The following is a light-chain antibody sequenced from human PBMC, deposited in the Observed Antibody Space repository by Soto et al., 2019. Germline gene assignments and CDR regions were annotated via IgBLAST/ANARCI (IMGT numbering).Light chain of an antibody. Sequence: QSVLTQPRSVSGSPGQSVTISCTGTSSDVGGSNYVSWYQQHPGKAPKLVIYDVNKRPSGVPDRFSGSKSGNTASLTISGLQAEDEADYYCCSYAGGNTYVFGTGTKSPS. CDR2: DVN. V-gene: IGLV2-11*01. J-gene: IGLJ1*01. CDR3: CSYAGGNTYV. CDR1: SSDVGGSNY.